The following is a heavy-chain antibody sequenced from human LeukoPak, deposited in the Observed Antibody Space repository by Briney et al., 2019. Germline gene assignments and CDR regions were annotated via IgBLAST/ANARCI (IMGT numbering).Heavy chain of an antibody. V-gene: IGHV3-48*01. Sequence: GGSLRLSCAASGFTFSSYSMNWVRQAPGKGLEWVSYISSSSSTIYYADSVKGRFTISRDNAKNSLYLQMNSLRAEDTAAYYCARVLHKRNYDSSTYYGYWGQGTLVTVSS. D-gene: IGHD3-22*01. CDR1: GFTFSSYS. CDR3: ARVLHKRNYDSSTYYGY. CDR2: ISSSSSTI. J-gene: IGHJ4*02.